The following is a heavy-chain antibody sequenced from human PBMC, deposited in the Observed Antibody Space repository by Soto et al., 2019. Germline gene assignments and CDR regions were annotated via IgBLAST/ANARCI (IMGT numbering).Heavy chain of an antibody. CDR1: GFTFSSYG. Sequence: GSLRLSFAASGFTFSSYGMPWVRQAPGKGLEWVAVISYDGSNKYYADSVKGRFTISRDNAKNTLYLQMNSLRAEDTAVYYCAKKYGGKPHDAFDIWGQGTMVTVSS. J-gene: IGHJ3*02. CDR2: ISYDGSNK. D-gene: IGHD2-15*01. V-gene: IGHV3-30*18. CDR3: AKKYGGKPHDAFDI.